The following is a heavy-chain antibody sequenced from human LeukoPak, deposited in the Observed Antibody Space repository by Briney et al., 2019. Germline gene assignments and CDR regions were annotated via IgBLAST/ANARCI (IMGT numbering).Heavy chain of an antibody. CDR2: LNPSGGST. CDR3: ARVACSGGSCYQEFDAFDI. D-gene: IGHD2-15*01. V-gene: IGHV1-46*01. Sequence: ASVKVSCKASGYTFTSYYIHWVRQAPGQGLEWMGILNPSGGSTTYAQKFQGRVILTRDTSTSTVYMELSTLRSEDTAVYYCARVACSGGSCYQEFDAFDIWGQGTMVTVSS. J-gene: IGHJ3*02. CDR1: GYTFTSYY.